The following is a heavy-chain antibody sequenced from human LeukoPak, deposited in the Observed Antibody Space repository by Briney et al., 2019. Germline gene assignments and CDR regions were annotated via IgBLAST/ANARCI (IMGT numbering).Heavy chain of an antibody. CDR1: GFTFSSYG. CDR2: IWYDGSNK. Sequence: GGSLRLSCAASGFTFSSYGMHWVRQAPGKGLEWVAVIWYDGSNKYYADSVKGRFTISRDNSKNTLYLQKNSLRAEDTAVYYCARSYSGYDFGWFDPWGQGTLVTVSS. D-gene: IGHD5-12*01. J-gene: IGHJ5*02. CDR3: ARSYSGYDFGWFDP. V-gene: IGHV3-33*01.